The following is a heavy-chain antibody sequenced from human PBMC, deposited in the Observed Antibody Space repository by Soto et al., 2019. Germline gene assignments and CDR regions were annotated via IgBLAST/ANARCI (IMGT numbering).Heavy chain of an antibody. V-gene: IGHV3-53*01. J-gene: IGHJ4*02. D-gene: IGHD2-2*01. Sequence: PGGSLRLSCAVSGFTFSSYWMSWVRQAPGKGLEWVSVIYSGGSTYYADSVKGRFTISRDNSKNTLYLQMNSLRAEDTALYYCARDSRNRNFFDYWGQGTLVTVSS. CDR1: GFTFSSYW. CDR2: IYSGGST. CDR3: ARDSRNRNFFDY.